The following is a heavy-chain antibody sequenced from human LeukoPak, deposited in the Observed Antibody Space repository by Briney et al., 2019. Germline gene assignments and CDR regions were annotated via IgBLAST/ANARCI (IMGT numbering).Heavy chain of an antibody. J-gene: IGHJ6*03. D-gene: IGHD6-13*01. Sequence: PGESLKISCKGSGYSFTSYWIGCVRQMPGKGLEWMGIIYPGDSDTRYSPSFQGQVTISADKSISTAYLQWSSLKASDTAMYYCARHGYSSSWYTNWSYYYYMDVWGKGTTVTVSS. CDR3: ARHGYSSSWYTNWSYYYYMDV. CDR2: IYPGDSDT. CDR1: GYSFTSYW. V-gene: IGHV5-51*01.